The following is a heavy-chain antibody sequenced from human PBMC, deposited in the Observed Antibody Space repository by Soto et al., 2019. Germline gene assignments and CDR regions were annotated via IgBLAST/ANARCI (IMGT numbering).Heavy chain of an antibody. D-gene: IGHD3-3*01. CDR1: GYSFTSYW. V-gene: IGHV5-51*01. CDR2: IYPGDSDT. Sequence: GESLKISCKGSGYSFTSYWIGWVRQMPGKGLEWMGIIYPGDSDTRYSPSFQGQVTISADKSISTAYLQWSSLKASDTAMYYCARINLLERIQSANYYYGMDVWGQGTTVTVSS. CDR3: ARINLLERIQSANYYYGMDV. J-gene: IGHJ6*02.